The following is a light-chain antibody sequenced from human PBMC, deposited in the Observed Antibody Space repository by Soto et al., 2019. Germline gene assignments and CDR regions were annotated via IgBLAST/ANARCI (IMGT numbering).Light chain of an antibody. Sequence: DIQMTQSPSCLSASVGERGTITWRASQGISNYLAWYQQIPGKVPKLLISAASTLQSGVPSRFSGSGSGTDFTLTISSLQPEDVATYYCQKYTNVPAFGGGTKVEIK. CDR3: QKYTNVPA. J-gene: IGKJ4*01. V-gene: IGKV1-27*01. CDR1: QGISNY. CDR2: AAS.